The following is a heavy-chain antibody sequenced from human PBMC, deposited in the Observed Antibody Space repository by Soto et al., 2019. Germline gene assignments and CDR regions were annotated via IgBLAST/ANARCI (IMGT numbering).Heavy chain of an antibody. CDR1: GFTFSSYG. Sequence: GGSLRLSCAASGFTFSSYGMHWVRQAPGKGLEWVAVISYDGSNKYYADSVKGRFTISRDNSKNTLYLQMNSLRAEDTAGYYCAKDHLLDYSNYVEGGYYYGMDVWGQGTTVTVSS. J-gene: IGHJ6*02. CDR2: ISYDGSNK. V-gene: IGHV3-30*18. D-gene: IGHD4-4*01. CDR3: AKDHLLDYSNYVEGGYYYGMDV.